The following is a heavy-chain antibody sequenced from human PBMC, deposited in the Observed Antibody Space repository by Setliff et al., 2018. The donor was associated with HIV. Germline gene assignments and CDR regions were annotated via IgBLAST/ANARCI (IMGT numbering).Heavy chain of an antibody. CDR1: GGSISSYY. CDR2: IYYTGST. V-gene: IGHV4-59*08. D-gene: IGHD1-26*01. CDR3: ARIVRWELVATSTFFYYYMDV. Sequence: PSETLSLTCTVSGGSISSYYWSWIRQPPGKGLEWIGNIYYTGSTHHNPSLESRVATSVDTSKNQFSLKLSSVTAADTAVYYCARIVRWELVATSTFFYYYMDVWGKGTTVTVSS. J-gene: IGHJ6*03.